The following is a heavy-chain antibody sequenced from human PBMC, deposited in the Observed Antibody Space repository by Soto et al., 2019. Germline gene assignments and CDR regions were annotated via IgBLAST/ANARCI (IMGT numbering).Heavy chain of an antibody. Sequence: GGSLRLSCAASGFNFSDYTMNWVRQTPGKGLEWVSSISSSSNYIYYVDSVKGRFTISRDNARNLLHLQMNSLRVEDTAVYYCARNGHCDGETCSYRPWMFDPRGQGALVTVS. V-gene: IGHV3-21*06. CDR3: ARNGHCDGETCSYRPWMFDP. J-gene: IGHJ5*02. CDR1: GFNFSDYT. CDR2: ISSSSNYI. D-gene: IGHD2-21*01.